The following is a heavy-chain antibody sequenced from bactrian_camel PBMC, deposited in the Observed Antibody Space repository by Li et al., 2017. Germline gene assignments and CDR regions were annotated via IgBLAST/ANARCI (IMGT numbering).Heavy chain of an antibody. CDR2: IDSDGKI. Sequence: HVQLVESGGASVEAGGSLTLSCTLSGYNYSRNCVAWFRIPPGKQREGVAGIDSDGKITYGESVQGRFTASKDNAKNTLYLQMNSLKPEDTAMYYCVAGPGGICSSRYDRYDYWGKGTQVTVS. CDR3: VAGPGGICSSRYDRYDY. D-gene: IGHD3*01. V-gene: IGHV3S53*01. J-gene: IGHJ4*01. CDR1: GYNYSRNC.